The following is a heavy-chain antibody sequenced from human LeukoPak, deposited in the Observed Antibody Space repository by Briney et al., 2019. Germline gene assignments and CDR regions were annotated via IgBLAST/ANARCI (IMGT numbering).Heavy chain of an antibody. D-gene: IGHD1-26*01. J-gene: IGHJ4*02. CDR1: GYTFTSYA. CDR2: INAGNGNT. CDR3: ARGPGSYLLDY. V-gene: IGHV1-3*01. Sequence: ASVKVSCKDSGYTFTSYAMHWVRQAPGQRLEWMGWINAGNGNTKYSQKFQGRVTITRDPSASTAYMELSSLRSEDTAVYYCARGPGSYLLDYWGQGTLVTVSS.